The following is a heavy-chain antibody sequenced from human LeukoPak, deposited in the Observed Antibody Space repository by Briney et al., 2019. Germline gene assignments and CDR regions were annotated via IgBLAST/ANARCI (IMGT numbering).Heavy chain of an antibody. V-gene: IGHV3-74*01. CDR3: ARFKVTVTSIP. J-gene: IGHJ5*02. CDR2: INPDGSSA. D-gene: IGHD4-11*01. CDR1: GFTFSDYL. Sequence: PGGSLRLSCAASGFTFSDYLMHWVRQAPGKGLVWVSRINPDGSSASYTDSVKGRFTISRDNAKNTLYLQMNSLRAEDTAVYYCARFKVTVTSIPWGQGTLVTVSS.